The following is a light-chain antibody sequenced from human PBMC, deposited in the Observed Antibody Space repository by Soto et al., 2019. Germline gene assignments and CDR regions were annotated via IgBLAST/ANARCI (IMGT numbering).Light chain of an antibody. J-gene: IGLJ3*02. CDR3: SSYTSGSTWV. CDR1: SSDVGGYNY. V-gene: IGLV2-14*01. CDR2: EVS. Sequence: QSVLTQPASVSGSPGQSITISCTGTSSDVGGYNYVSWYQQHPGKAPKLMIYEVSNRPSGVSNRFSGSKSGNTASLTISGLQAKDEADYYCSSYTSGSTWVFGGGTKLTVL.